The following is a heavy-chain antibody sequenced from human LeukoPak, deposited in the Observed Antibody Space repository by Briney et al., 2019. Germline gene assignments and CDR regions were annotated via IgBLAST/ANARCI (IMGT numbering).Heavy chain of an antibody. D-gene: IGHD6-19*01. V-gene: IGHV1-46*01. J-gene: IGHJ4*02. CDR1: GYTFTSYY. CDR3: ARDDRIAVAGPYYFDH. Sequence: ASVKVSCKASGYTFTSYYLHWVRQAPGQGLEWMGVINPSTGATTYAQKFQGRVTVTRDTSTSRVYMELGSLRSEDTAVYYCARDDRIAVAGPYYFDHWGQGTLVTVSS. CDR2: INPSTGAT.